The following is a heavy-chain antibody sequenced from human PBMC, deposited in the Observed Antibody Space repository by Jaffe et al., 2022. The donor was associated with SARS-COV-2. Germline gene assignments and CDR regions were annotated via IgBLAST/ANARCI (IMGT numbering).Heavy chain of an antibody. D-gene: IGHD5-18*01. CDR1: GFTFNFYA. J-gene: IGHJ4*01. CDR2: ISNSGDDT. V-gene: IGHV3-23*01. Sequence: EVQLLESGGGLVQPGGSLRLSCAASGFTFNFYALNWVRQAPGKGLEWVSAISNSGDDTYYADSVEGRFTISRDNSKNTLYLQMHSLRAEDTAVYYCAKDSRGYNYSGLDYWGQGTLVTVSS. CDR3: AKDSRGYNYSGLDY.